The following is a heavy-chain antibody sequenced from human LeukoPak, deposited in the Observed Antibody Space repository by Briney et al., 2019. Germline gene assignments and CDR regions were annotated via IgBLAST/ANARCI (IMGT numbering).Heavy chain of an antibody. CDR1: GFTFSSYG. CDR3: ATWEGELLDAFDI. Sequence: GGSLRLSCAASGFTFSSYGMHWVRQAPGKGLEWVAFIRYDGSNKYYADSVKGRFTISRDNSKNTLYLQMNSLRAEDTAVYYCATWEGELLDAFDIWGQGTMVTVSS. J-gene: IGHJ3*02. V-gene: IGHV3-30*02. CDR2: IRYDGSNK. D-gene: IGHD1-26*01.